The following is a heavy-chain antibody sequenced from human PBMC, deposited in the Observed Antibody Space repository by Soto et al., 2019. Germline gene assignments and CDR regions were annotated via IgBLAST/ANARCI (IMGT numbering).Heavy chain of an antibody. D-gene: IGHD2-2*02. CDR2: ISGGGGST. CDR1: GFXCSSYV. J-gene: IGHJ5*02. V-gene: IGHV3-23*01. CDR3: AKEASDCSSTSCFTNWFDP. Sequence: GXPRLSCAASGFXCSSYVLIWVRHAPGNGLELVSGISGGGGSTEYADSVKGRFTISRDNSKNTLYLPMNSLRAEDTALYYCAKEASDCSSTSCFTNWFDPWGQGTQVTVSS.